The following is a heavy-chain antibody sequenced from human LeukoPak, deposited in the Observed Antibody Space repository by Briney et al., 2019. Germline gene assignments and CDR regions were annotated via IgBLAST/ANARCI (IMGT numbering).Heavy chain of an antibody. Sequence: SETLSLTCTVSGDSISSRFYYWGWIRQPPGKGLEWIGSIYYSGSTYYNPSLKSRVTISVDTSKSQFSLKLSSVTAADTAVYYCVTLAAAGSAYSQHWGQGTLVTVSS. J-gene: IGHJ1*01. CDR3: VTLAAAGSAYSQH. CDR2: IYYSGST. V-gene: IGHV4-39*01. D-gene: IGHD6-13*01. CDR1: GDSISSRFYY.